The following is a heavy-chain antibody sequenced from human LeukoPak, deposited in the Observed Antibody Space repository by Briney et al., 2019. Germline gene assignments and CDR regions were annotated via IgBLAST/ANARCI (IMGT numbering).Heavy chain of an antibody. CDR3: AREAGGNRPLDY. Sequence: SETLSLTCNVSGGSISSYYWTWIRQPAGKGLEWIGRIYTSGNTNYNPSLKSRVTMSLDPSKNQVSLNLSSVTAADTAIYYCAREAGGNRPLDYWGQGTLVTVSS. D-gene: IGHD4-23*01. J-gene: IGHJ4*02. V-gene: IGHV4-4*07. CDR2: IYTSGNT. CDR1: GGSISSYY.